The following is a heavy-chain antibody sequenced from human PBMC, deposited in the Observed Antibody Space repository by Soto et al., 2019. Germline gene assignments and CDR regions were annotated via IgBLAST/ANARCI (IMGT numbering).Heavy chain of an antibody. Sequence: QVQLLQSGPEVKKPGASVKVSCKASGYTFTSYGSSWVRQAPGQGLEWMGWISPFYGNTNYAQKFQGRVTMTTDTSTTTAYMEVRSLRSDDTAVYYCARGATTQSNVGLTTGYFYGMDVWGQGTTVTVSS. J-gene: IGHJ6*02. CDR2: ISPFYGNT. V-gene: IGHV1-18*04. CDR1: GYTFTSYG. CDR3: ARGATTQSNVGLTTGYFYGMDV. D-gene: IGHD1-26*01.